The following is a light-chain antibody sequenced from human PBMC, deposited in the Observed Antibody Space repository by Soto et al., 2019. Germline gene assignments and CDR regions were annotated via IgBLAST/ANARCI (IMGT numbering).Light chain of an antibody. CDR1: QSIKNNF. Sequence: IVLTQSPGALSLSPGEGATLSCRASQSIKNNFLAWYQQRPGQAPRLLIHAASIRASGIPDRFTGTASGTDFTLTISRLEPDDFAVYYCQQYGTSLTVGGGTRVE. CDR3: QQYGTSLT. J-gene: IGKJ4*01. V-gene: IGKV3-20*01. CDR2: AAS.